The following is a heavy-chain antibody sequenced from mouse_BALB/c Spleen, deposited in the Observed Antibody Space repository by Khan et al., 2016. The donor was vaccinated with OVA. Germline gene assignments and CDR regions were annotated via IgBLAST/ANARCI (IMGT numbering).Heavy chain of an antibody. V-gene: IGHV3-2*02. D-gene: IGHD1-1*01. CDR2: ISYSGNT. CDR1: GYSITTDYA. CDR3: ARVYGGDCDY. J-gene: IGHJ2*01. Sequence: EVQLVESGPGLVKPSQSLSLTCTVTGYSITTDYAWNWIRQFPGKKLEWMGFISYSGNTKYNPSLKSRISITRDTSKNQFFLQLKSVTTEDTARYYCARVYGGDCDYWGQGTTLTVSS.